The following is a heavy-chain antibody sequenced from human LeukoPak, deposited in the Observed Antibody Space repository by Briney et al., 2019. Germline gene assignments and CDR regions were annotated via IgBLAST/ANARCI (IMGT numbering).Heavy chain of an antibody. J-gene: IGHJ6*03. CDR2: IRYDGSNK. CDR1: GFTFSSYG. D-gene: IGHD6-6*01. Sequence: GGSLRLSCAASGFTFSSYGMHWVRQAPGKGLEWVAFIRYDGSNKYYADSAKGRFTISRDNSKNTLYLQMNSLRAEDTAVYYCAKDCCSSSDYYYYMDVWGKGTTVTVSS. CDR3: AKDCCSSSDYYYYMDV. V-gene: IGHV3-30*02.